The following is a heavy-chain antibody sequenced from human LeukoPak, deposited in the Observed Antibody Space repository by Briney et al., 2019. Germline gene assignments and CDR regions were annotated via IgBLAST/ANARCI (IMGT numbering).Heavy chain of an antibody. J-gene: IGHJ6*02. Sequence: ASVKVSCKASGYTFTSYGISWVRQAPGQGLEWMGWISAYNGNTNYAQKLQRRVTMTTDTPTSTAYMELRSLRSDDTAVYYCARELNSGLLENLGANLLGYGMDVWGQGTTVTVSS. CDR1: GYTFTSYG. V-gene: IGHV1-18*01. D-gene: IGHD3-3*01. CDR2: ISAYNGNT. CDR3: ARELNSGLLENLGANLLGYGMDV.